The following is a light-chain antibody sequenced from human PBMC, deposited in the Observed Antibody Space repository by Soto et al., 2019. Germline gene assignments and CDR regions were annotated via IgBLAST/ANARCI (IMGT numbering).Light chain of an antibody. CDR3: SSYTSSSTLL. CDR1: SNDVGTYNR. CDR2: EVN. V-gene: IGLV2-18*02. J-gene: IGLJ2*01. Sequence: QSALTQPPSVSGSPGQSVTISCTGTSNDVGTYNRVSWYQEPTGTAPKLMIYEVNNRPSGVPDRFSGSKSGNTASLTISGLQAEDEADYYCSSYTSSSTLLFGGGTKVTVL.